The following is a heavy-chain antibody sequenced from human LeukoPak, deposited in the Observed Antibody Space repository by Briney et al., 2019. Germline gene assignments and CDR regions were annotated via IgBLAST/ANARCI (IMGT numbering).Heavy chain of an antibody. CDR3: ARSLWPEDY. CDR2: IKQDGSEK. Sequence: PGGSLRLSCAASGFTFSSYWMSWVRQAPGKGLGWVANIKQDGSEKNYVDSVKGRFTISRDNAKTSLYLQMNSLRAEDTAVYYCARSLWPEDYWGQGTLVTVSS. CDR1: GFTFSSYW. J-gene: IGHJ4*02. D-gene: IGHD5-18*01. V-gene: IGHV3-7*01.